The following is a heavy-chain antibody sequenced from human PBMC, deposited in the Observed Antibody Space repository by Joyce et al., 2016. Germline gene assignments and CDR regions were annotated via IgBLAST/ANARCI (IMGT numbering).Heavy chain of an antibody. CDR1: GDSINSGKSY. Sequence: GDSINSGKSYWGWIRQPPGKGLEWIGSIYDSRSSYYNPSLKSRLTLSVDTSANHFSLKLSFVTAADTAVYYCARQRDGLQYGGAYYFDFWGQGTLVTVSS. D-gene: IGHD5-24*01. CDR2: IYDSRSS. CDR3: ARQRDGLQYGGAYYFDF. J-gene: IGHJ4*02. V-gene: IGHV4-39*01.